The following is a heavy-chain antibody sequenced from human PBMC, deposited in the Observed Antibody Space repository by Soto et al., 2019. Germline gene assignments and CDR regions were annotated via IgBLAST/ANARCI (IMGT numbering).Heavy chain of an antibody. CDR3: AAAYDY. CDR1: GASMKSYY. CDR2: MYYSGTT. Sequence: SXTLSLTCTVSGASMKSYYWNWMRQFPGKGLEWIGNMYYSGTTNYNPSLQSRVTLSVDTSKNQFSLKLTSVTAADTAVYYCAAAYDYWGQETLVTVSS. J-gene: IGHJ4*02. D-gene: IGHD2-15*01. V-gene: IGHV4-59*01.